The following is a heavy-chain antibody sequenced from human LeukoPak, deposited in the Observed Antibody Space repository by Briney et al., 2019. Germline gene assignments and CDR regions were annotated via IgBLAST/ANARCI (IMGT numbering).Heavy chain of an antibody. J-gene: IGHJ4*02. V-gene: IGHV3-30*18. Sequence: PGGSLRLSCAASGFTFSSYGMHWVRQAPGKGLEWVAVISYDGSNKYYADSVKGRFTISRDNSKNTLYLHMNSLRAEDTAVYYCAKSAVGSSGYFDYWGQGTLVTVSS. D-gene: IGHD6-19*01. CDR1: GFTFSSYG. CDR3: AKSAVGSSGYFDY. CDR2: ISYDGSNK.